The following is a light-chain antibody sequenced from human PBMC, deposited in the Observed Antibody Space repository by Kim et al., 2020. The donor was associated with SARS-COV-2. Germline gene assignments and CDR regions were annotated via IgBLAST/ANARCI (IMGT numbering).Light chain of an antibody. V-gene: IGKV3-20*01. CDR1: QSVRSTS. Sequence: SPGERASLACRASQSVRSTSLGWYQQKPGQAPRLLIYGASSRATGISDRFSGSGSGTDFTLTISRLEPEDFAVYYCQQYGSSPRTFGQGTKVDIK. CDR2: GAS. J-gene: IGKJ1*01. CDR3: QQYGSSPRT.